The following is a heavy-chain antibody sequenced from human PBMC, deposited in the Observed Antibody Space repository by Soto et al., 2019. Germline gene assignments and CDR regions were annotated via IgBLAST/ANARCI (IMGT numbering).Heavy chain of an antibody. CDR2: IDIGGNT. CDR3: AGGGGSTGYLGRGHYFDY. J-gene: IGHJ4*02. CDR1: GFSVTNNY. V-gene: IGHV3-66*01. D-gene: IGHD2-2*01. Sequence: EVQVVESGGGLVQPGGSLRLSCAASGFSVTNNYMNWVRQAPGKGLEWVSIIDIGGNTYYADSVKDRFTISRDNSRTTLYLHMDSLGAEDTAVYYCAGGGGSTGYLGRGHYFDYWAQGTLVTSPQ.